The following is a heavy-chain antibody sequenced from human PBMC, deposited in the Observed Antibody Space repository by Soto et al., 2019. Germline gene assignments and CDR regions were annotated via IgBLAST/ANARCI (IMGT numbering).Heavy chain of an antibody. CDR2: ISGYNGNT. CDR3: ARRGPGTYFDY. J-gene: IGHJ4*02. V-gene: IGHV1-18*01. CDR1: GYKFISYG. D-gene: IGHD6-13*01. Sequence: ASVKVSCKASGYKFISYGISWVRQAPGQGLEWMGWISGYNGNTNYAQKLQGRVTMTTDTSTSTVYMELRSLRAEDTAVYYCARRGPGTYFDYWGQGTLVTVSS.